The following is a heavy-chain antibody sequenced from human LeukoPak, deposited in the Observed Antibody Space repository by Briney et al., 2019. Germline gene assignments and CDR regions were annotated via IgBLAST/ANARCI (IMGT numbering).Heavy chain of an antibody. J-gene: IGHJ4*02. CDR2: ISGSGGNT. Sequence: GGSLRLSCAASGVVFNIYAMSWVREAPGKGLGWVSGISGSGGNTNYADSVKGRFTISRDSSSNTLYLQMNSLRAEDTAEYYCARGTDYCFDWWGQGTVVTVSS. CDR1: GVVFNIYA. D-gene: IGHD3/OR15-3a*01. V-gene: IGHV3-23*01. CDR3: ARGTDYCFDW.